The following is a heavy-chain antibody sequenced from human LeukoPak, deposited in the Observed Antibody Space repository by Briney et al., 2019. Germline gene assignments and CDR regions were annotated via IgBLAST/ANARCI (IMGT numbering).Heavy chain of an antibody. J-gene: IGHJ2*01. CDR3: ARGDDGSGSYQFYWYFDL. CDR2: IYGSGSA. V-gene: IGHV4-4*07. CDR1: GGSISGYY. Sequence: PSETLSLTCTVSGGSISGYYWSWTRQSAGKGLEWIARIYGSGSADYNSLFNGRVTMSLDTSKNQFYLELTSVTAADTAVYYCARGDDGSGSYQFYWYFDLWGRGTLVTVSS. D-gene: IGHD3-10*01.